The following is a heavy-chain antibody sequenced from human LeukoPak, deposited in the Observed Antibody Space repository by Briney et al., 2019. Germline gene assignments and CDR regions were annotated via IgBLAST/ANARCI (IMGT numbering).Heavy chain of an antibody. D-gene: IGHD1-1*01. CDR1: GGSISSNNW. Sequence: PSETLSLTCAVSGGSISSNNWWGWVRQPPGKGLEWIGEIYHSGSPNYNPSLKSRVTISVDKSRNHFSLNLSSVTAADTAVYYCARVNINNWHSCDYWGQGALVTVSS. CDR3: ARVNINNWHSCDY. V-gene: IGHV4-4*02. J-gene: IGHJ4*02. CDR2: IYHSGSP.